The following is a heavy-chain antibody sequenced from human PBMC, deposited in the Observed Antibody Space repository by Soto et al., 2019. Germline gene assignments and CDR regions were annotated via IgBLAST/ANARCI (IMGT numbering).Heavy chain of an antibody. CDR3: ARSLGDSYFDY. Sequence: SETLSLTCTVSGGSISSYYWSWIRQPPGKGLEWIGYIYYSGSTNYNPSLKSRVTISVDTSKNQFSLELSSLRSEDTAVYYCARSLGDSYFDYWGQGTLVTVSS. D-gene: IGHD3-3*01. CDR2: IYYSGST. CDR1: GGSISSYY. V-gene: IGHV4-59*01. J-gene: IGHJ4*02.